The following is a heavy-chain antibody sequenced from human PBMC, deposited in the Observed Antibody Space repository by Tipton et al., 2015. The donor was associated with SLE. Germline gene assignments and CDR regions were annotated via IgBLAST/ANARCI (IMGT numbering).Heavy chain of an antibody. CDR1: GGSISSGGYY. V-gene: IGHV4-31*03. D-gene: IGHD3-22*01. J-gene: IGHJ3*02. Sequence: TLSLTCTVSGGSISSGGYYWSWIRQHPGKGLEWIGYIYYSGSTNYNPSLKSRVTMSVDTSKNQFSLKLSSVTAADTAVYYCARDGAMIVPRGSFDIWGQGTMVTVSS. CDR2: IYYSGST. CDR3: ARDGAMIVPRGSFDI.